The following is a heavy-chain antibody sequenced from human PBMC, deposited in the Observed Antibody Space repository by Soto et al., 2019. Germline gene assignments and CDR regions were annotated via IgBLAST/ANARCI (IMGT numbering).Heavy chain of an antibody. CDR3: ARVGVTEGLDY. D-gene: IGHD2-21*02. CDR2: ISYDGSNK. V-gene: IGHV3-30-3*01. J-gene: IGHJ4*02. CDR1: GFTFSSYA. Sequence: QVQLVESGGGVVQPGRSLRLSCAASGFTFSSYAMHWVRQAPGKGLEWVAVISYDGSNKYYADSVKGRFTISRDNSKNTLYLQMNSLRAEDTAVYYCARVGVTEGLDYWGQGTLVIVSS.